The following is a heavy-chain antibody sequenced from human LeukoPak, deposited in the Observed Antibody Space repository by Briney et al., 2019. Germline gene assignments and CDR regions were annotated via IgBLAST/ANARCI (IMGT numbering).Heavy chain of an antibody. J-gene: IGHJ4*02. CDR1: GFTVSNNY. CDR2: IYPVGNT. CDR3: ARGGLELRPAYFDY. V-gene: IGHV3-53*01. Sequence: GGSLRPSCVASGFTVSNNYMAWVRQAPGKGLEWVSIIYPVGNTYYADSVKGRFTISRDNSWNTVDLQMNSLRAEDTAVYYCARGGLELRPAYFDYWGQGTLVTVSS. D-gene: IGHD1-7*01.